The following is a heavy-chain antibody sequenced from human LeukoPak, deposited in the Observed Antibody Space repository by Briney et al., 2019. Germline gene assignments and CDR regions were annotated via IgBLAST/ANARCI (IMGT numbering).Heavy chain of an antibody. V-gene: IGHV3-21*01. CDR3: AKVDI. CDR2: ISSGSTYI. Sequence: GGSLRLSCAASEFTFSTYSMNWVRQAPGKGLEWVSSISSGSTYIYYADSVKGRFTISRDNAKNSLYLQMNSLRAEDTAVYYCAKVDIWGQGTMVTVSS. J-gene: IGHJ3*02. CDR1: EFTFSTYS.